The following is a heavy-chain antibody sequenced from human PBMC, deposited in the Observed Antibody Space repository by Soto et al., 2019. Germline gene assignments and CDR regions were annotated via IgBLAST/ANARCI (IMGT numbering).Heavy chain of an antibody. J-gene: IGHJ4*02. V-gene: IGHV1-69*13. CDR2: IIPIFGTA. Sequence: SVKVSCKASGGTFRSYAISWVRQVPGQGLEWMGGIIPIFGTANYAQKFQGRVTITADESTSTAYMELSSRRSEDTAVYYCARYDFWSGNGPYYFDYWGQGTLVTVSS. D-gene: IGHD3-3*01. CDR1: GGTFRSYA. CDR3: ARYDFWSGNGPYYFDY.